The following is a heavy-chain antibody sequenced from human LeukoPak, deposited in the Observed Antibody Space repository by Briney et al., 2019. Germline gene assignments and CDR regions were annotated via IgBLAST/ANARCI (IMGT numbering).Heavy chain of an antibody. D-gene: IGHD1-26*01. Sequence: RAGGSLTLSCAASGFTFGSHGLHWVRQPPGKGREGVAFISYDGSNKYYADSVKGRFTIARDHSKNTLYLQMKSLRAEDTAVYYCVRPLGVGPDLDCYGMEVWGQGTTVTVSS. V-gene: IGHV3-30-3*01. CDR3: VRPLGVGPDLDCYGMEV. J-gene: IGHJ6*02. CDR2: ISYDGSNK. CDR1: GFTFGSHG.